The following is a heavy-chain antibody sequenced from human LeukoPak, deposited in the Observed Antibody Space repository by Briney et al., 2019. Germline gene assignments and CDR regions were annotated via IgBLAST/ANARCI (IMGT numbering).Heavy chain of an antibody. V-gene: IGHV3-23*01. Sequence: PGGSLRLSCAASGFTFSSYAMSWVRQAPGKGLEWVSAISGSGGSTYYADSVKGRFTISRDNSKNTLYLQMNSLRAEDTAVYYCAKSSPQYDFWSGYPPYYFDYWGQGTLVTVSS. CDR1: GFTFSSYA. J-gene: IGHJ4*02. D-gene: IGHD3-3*01. CDR2: ISGSGGST. CDR3: AKSSPQYDFWSGYPPYYFDY.